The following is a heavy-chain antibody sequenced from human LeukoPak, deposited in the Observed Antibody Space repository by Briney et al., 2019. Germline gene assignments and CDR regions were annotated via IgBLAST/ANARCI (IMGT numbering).Heavy chain of an antibody. Sequence: PSETLSLTCTVSGGSIGGYYWSWIRQPPGKGLGWIGYIYYSGSTNYNPSLKSRVTISVDTSKNQFSLKLSSVTAADTAVYYCARLYNGDYVPYWYFDLWGRGTLVTVSS. CDR3: ARLYNGDYVPYWYFDL. CDR1: GGSIGGYY. V-gene: IGHV4-59*08. J-gene: IGHJ2*01. D-gene: IGHD4-17*01. CDR2: IYYSGST.